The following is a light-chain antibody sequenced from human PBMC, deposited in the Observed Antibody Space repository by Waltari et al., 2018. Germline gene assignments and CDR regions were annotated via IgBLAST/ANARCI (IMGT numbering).Light chain of an antibody. J-gene: IGKJ2*01. CDR1: QSLGTN. V-gene: IGKV3-15*01. CDR3: QQYNNWPLYT. Sequence: ETVMTQSPATLSVSPGGRATLSCRAIQSLGTNLAWYQQKPGQAPRLLIYGASSRATGVPARFSGSGSGTDFTLTISSLQSEDFVVYYCQQYNNWPLYTFGQGTKLEI. CDR2: GAS.